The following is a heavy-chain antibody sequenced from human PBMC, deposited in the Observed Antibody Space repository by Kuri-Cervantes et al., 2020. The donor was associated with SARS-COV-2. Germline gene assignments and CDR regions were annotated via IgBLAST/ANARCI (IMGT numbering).Heavy chain of an antibody. CDR1: GYTFTSYA. D-gene: IGHD3-3*01. CDR2: ISAYNGNT. J-gene: IGHJ3*02. CDR3: ARAPRHYDFWSGYYHDAFDI. Sequence: ASVKVSCKASGYTFTSYAMNWVRQAPGQGLEWMGWISAYNGNTNYAQKLQGRVTMTTDTSTSTAYMELSSLRSEDTAVYYCARAPRHYDFWSGYYHDAFDIWGQGTMVTVSS. V-gene: IGHV1-18*01.